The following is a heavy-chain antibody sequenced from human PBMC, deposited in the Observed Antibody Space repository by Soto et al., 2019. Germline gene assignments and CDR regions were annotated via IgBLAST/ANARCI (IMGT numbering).Heavy chain of an antibody. J-gene: IGHJ6*02. V-gene: IGHV3-7*03. D-gene: IGHD3-10*01. CDR1: GFTFSSSW. Sequence: EVQLVESGGGLVQPGGSLRLSCAASGFTFSSSWMSWVRQAPGKGLEWVANIKQDGSEKYYVDSVKGRFTISRDNAKNSLYLQMNSLRAEDTAVYYCARSGLGVNDYYYSGMDVWGQGTTVTVSS. CDR2: IKQDGSEK. CDR3: ARSGLGVNDYYYSGMDV.